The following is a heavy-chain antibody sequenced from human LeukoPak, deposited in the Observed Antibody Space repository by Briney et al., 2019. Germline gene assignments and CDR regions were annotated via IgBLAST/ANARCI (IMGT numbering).Heavy chain of an antibody. J-gene: IGHJ4*02. CDR3: AREGLYSSGYY. CDR1: GYTFANYG. CDR2: INAGNGNT. V-gene: IGHV1-3*01. D-gene: IGHD6-19*01. Sequence: ASVKVSCKASGYTFANYGISWVRRAPGQGLEWMGWINAGNGNTKYSQKFQGRVTITRDTSASTAYMELSSLRSEDTAVYYCAREGLYSSGYYWGQGTLVTVSS.